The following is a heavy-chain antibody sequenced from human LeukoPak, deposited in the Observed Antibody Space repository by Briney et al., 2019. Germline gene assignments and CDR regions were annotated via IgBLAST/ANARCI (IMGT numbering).Heavy chain of an antibody. Sequence: ASVKVSCKASGDTFTGYGISWVRQAPGEGRGWMGWISADNDNTNYAQKLQSRITMTTDTSTSTTYMALRSLRSDDTAIYYCARVAYGSRSSSRFDPWGQGTLVTVSS. CDR3: ARVAYGSRSSSRFDP. CDR2: ISADNDNT. V-gene: IGHV1-18*04. CDR1: GDTFTGYG. J-gene: IGHJ5*02. D-gene: IGHD3-10*01.